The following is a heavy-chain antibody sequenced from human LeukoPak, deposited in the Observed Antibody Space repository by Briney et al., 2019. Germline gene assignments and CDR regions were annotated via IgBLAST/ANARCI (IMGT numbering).Heavy chain of an antibody. CDR1: GFTFSSYE. J-gene: IGHJ3*02. CDR3: ARECMDTTMVDAFDI. CDR2: ISNSGSII. Sequence: GGSLRLSCAASGFTFSSYEMNCVRQAPGKGLEWVSYISNSGSIIYYADSVKGRFTISRDNAKSSLYLQMNSLRAEDTAVYYCARECMDTTMVDAFDIWGQGTMVTVSS. V-gene: IGHV3-48*03. D-gene: IGHD5-18*01.